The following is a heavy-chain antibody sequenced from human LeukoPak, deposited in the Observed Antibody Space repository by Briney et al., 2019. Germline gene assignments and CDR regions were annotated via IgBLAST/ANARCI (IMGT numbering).Heavy chain of an antibody. D-gene: IGHD5-24*01. CDR3: ARELQLLSYFDY. V-gene: IGHV3-48*03. Sequence: GRSLRLSCAASGFTLSSYEMNWVRQAPGKGLEWVSYISSSGSTIYYADSVKGRFTISRDNAKNSLYLQMNSLRAEDTAVYYCARELQLLSYFDYWGQGTLVTVSS. CDR2: ISSSGSTI. CDR1: GFTLSSYE. J-gene: IGHJ4*02.